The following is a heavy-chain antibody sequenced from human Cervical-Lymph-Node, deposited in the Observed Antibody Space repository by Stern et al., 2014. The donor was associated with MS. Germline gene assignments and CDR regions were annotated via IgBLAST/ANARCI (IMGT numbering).Heavy chain of an antibody. CDR1: GGSISSYY. Sequence: QVQLVESGPGLVKPSETLSLTCTVSGGSISSYYWSWIRQPPGKGLEWIGHIYYTGSTHYNPSLKSRVTISVDPSKTQFSRTRPSVTAADTAVYYCARAGLEGALSNFDYWGQGTLVTVSS. CDR2: IYYTGST. J-gene: IGHJ4*02. CDR3: ARAGLEGALSNFDY. D-gene: IGHD1-26*01. V-gene: IGHV4-59*08.